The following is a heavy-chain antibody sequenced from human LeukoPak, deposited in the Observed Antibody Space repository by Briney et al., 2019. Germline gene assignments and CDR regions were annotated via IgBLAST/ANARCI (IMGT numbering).Heavy chain of an antibody. V-gene: IGHV3-23*01. J-gene: IGHJ4*02. CDR2: ISSGYST. Sequence: GGSLRLSCAASGFTFSSYSMNWGRQAPGKGLEWVSAISSGYSTYYADSVRGRFIISRDNSKDTLYLQMNSLRAEDTAVYYCAKDFSQEGSHSVDYWGQGTLVTVSS. D-gene: IGHD1-26*01. CDR3: AKDFSQEGSHSVDY. CDR1: GFTFSSYS.